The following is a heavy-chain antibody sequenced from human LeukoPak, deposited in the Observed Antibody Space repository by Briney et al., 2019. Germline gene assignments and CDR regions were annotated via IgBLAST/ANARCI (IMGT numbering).Heavy chain of an antibody. Sequence: ASVKVSCKASGYTFTSYGISWVRQAPGQGLEWMGWISAYNGNTNYARKLQGRVTMTTDTSTSTAYMELRSLRSDDTAVYYCARDLRIAAAGGWFDPWGQGALVTVSS. CDR2: ISAYNGNT. CDR3: ARDLRIAAAGGWFDP. CDR1: GYTFTSYG. D-gene: IGHD6-13*01. V-gene: IGHV1-18*01. J-gene: IGHJ5*02.